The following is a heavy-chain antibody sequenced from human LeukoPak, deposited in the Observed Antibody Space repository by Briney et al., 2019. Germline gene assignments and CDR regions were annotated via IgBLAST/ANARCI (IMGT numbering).Heavy chain of an antibody. D-gene: IGHD5-18*01. J-gene: IGHJ3*01. CDR1: GFSLRAYA. V-gene: IGHV1-18*01. CDR3: ARDLYSYAVRGEDAFDV. Sequence: GASVKVSCKASGFSLRAYAITWVRRAPGRGPEWMXXXSSHNGHTNVAQRFQGRVSMATDTSTSTTYMSLRGLTSDDTATYYCARDLYSYAVRGEDAFDVWGQGTMVTV. CDR2: XSSHNGHT.